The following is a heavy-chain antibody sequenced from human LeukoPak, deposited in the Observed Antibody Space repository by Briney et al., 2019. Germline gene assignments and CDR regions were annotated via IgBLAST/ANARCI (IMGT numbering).Heavy chain of an antibody. CDR1: GFTFREYD. V-gene: IGHV3-13*01. CDR2: IGIRDDT. Sequence: GGSLRLSCAASGFTFREYDMHWVRQVPGRGLEWVSAIGIRDDTHYPDSVKGRFTISRENAKNSLYLQMNTLRDGDTAMYYCIRGGIRVSGIDAFDIWGQGTMVTVSS. CDR3: IRGGIRVSGIDAFDI. D-gene: IGHD5/OR15-5a*01. J-gene: IGHJ3*02.